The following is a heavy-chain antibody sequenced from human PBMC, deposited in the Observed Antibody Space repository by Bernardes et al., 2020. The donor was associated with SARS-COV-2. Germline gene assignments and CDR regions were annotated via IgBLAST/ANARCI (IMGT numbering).Heavy chain of an antibody. Sequence: GGSLRLSRGASGFTSSSYAMSWVRQAPGKGLEWVSSISGSGGSTYYADSVKGRFTISRDNSKNTLYLQMNSLRAEDTAVYYCANLEYSISSINNWFDPWGQGTLVTVSS. CDR1: GFTSSSYA. CDR3: ANLEYSISSINNWFDP. CDR2: ISGSGGST. V-gene: IGHV3-23*01. J-gene: IGHJ5*02. D-gene: IGHD6-6*01.